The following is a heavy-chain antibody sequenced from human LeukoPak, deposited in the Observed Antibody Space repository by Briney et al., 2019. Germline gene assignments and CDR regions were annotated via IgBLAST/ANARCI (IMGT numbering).Heavy chain of an antibody. CDR2: ISSSSSYI. Sequence: GGSLRLSCAASGFTFSSYSMNWVRQAPGKGLEWVSSISSSSSYIYYADSVKGRFTISRDNAKNSLYLQMNSLRAEDTAVYYCARTEYGGIYAFDIWGQGTVVTVSS. V-gene: IGHV3-21*01. D-gene: IGHD4-23*01. CDR1: GFTFSSYS. J-gene: IGHJ3*02. CDR3: ARTEYGGIYAFDI.